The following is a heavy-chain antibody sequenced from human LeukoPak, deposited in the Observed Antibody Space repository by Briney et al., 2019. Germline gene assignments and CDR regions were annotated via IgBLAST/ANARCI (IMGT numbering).Heavy chain of an antibody. J-gene: IGHJ3*02. Sequence: ASVKVSCKASGYTFTSYYMHWVRQAPGQGLEWMGIINPSGGSTSYAQKFQGRVTMTRDTSTSTVYMELSSLRSEDTAVYYCARDVVVGSPPDGAFDIWGQGTMVTVSS. CDR1: GYTFTSYY. V-gene: IGHV1-46*01. CDR3: ARDVVVGSPPDGAFDI. D-gene: IGHD2-21*01. CDR2: INPSGGST.